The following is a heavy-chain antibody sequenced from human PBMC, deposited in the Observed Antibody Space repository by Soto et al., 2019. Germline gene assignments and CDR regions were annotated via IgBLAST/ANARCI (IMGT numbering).Heavy chain of an antibody. J-gene: IGHJ3*02. Sequence: QITLKESGPTLLKPTQTLTLTCTLSGFSLNSSGVAVGWIRQPPGKVLEWLALIYWDDEKRYSPSVKSRLTITKDTSKNQVVLTMTNMDPVDTATYYSAHKDRGYGLNGFDIWGQGTMVTVSS. CDR1: GFSLNSSGVA. D-gene: IGHD5-12*01. CDR2: IYWDDEK. CDR3: AHKDRGYGLNGFDI. V-gene: IGHV2-5*02.